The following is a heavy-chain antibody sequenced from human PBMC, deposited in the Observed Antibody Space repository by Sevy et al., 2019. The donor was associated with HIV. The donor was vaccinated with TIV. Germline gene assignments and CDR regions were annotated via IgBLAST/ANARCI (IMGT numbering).Heavy chain of an antibody. CDR1: GFTFSSYA. V-gene: IGHV3-30-3*01. CDR2: ISYDGSNK. J-gene: IGHJ3*02. CDR3: ARAILTKRTGWCDAFDI. D-gene: IGHD6-19*01. Sequence: GGSLRLSCAASGFTFSSYAMHWVRQAPGKGLEWVAVISYDGSNKYYADSVKGRFTISRDNSKNTLYLQMNSLRAEDTAVYYCARAILTKRTGWCDAFDIWGQGTMVTVSS.